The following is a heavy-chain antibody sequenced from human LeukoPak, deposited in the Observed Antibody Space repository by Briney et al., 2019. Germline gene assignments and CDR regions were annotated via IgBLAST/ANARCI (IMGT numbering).Heavy chain of an antibody. J-gene: IGHJ5*02. CDR1: GFTFSSYG. Sequence: GGSLRLSCAASGFTFSSYGMHWVRQAPGKGLEWVAFIRYDGSNKYYADSVKGRFTISRDNSKNTLYLQVNSLRAEDTAVYYCAKDGGSSSVNWFDPWGQGTLVTVSS. V-gene: IGHV3-30*02. D-gene: IGHD6-6*01. CDR3: AKDGGSSSVNWFDP. CDR2: IRYDGSNK.